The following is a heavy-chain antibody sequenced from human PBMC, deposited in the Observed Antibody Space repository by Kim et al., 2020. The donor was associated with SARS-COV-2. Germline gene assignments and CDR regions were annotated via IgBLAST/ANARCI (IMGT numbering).Heavy chain of an antibody. V-gene: IGHV4-4*07. CDR3: ASWGDILTAEDAFDI. CDR2: IYTSGST. J-gene: IGHJ3*02. D-gene: IGHD3-9*01. Sequence: SETLSLTCTVSGGSISSYYWSWIRQPAGKGLEWIGRIYTSGSTNYNPSLKSRVTMSVDTSKNQFSLKLSSVTAADTAVYYCASWGDILTAEDAFDIWGQGTMVTVSS. CDR1: GGSISSYY.